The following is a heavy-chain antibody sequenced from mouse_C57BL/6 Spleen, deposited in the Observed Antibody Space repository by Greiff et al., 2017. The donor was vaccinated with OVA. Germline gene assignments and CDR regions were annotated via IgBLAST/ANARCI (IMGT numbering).Heavy chain of an antibody. V-gene: IGHV1-22*01. Sequence: EVKLVESGPELVKPGASVKMSCKASGYTFTDYNMHWVKQSHGKSLEWIGYINPNNGGTSYNQKFKGKATLTVNKSSSTAYMELRSLTSEDSAVYYCARWDWDGGFDYWGQGTTLTVSS. D-gene: IGHD4-1*01. CDR3: ARWDWDGGFDY. CDR2: INPNNGGT. J-gene: IGHJ2*01. CDR1: GYTFTDYN.